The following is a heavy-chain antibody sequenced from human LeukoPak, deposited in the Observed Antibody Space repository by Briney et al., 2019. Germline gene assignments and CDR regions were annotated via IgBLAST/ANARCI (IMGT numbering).Heavy chain of an antibody. CDR3: ARAGSSWYGYYYYGMGV. CDR2: IGSAGDT. V-gene: IGHV3-13*01. J-gene: IGHJ6*02. Sequence: GGSLRLPCAASGFTFSSYGMHWVRQATGKGLEWVSAIGSAGDTYYPGSVKGRFTISRENAKNSLYLQMNSLRAGDTAVYYCARAGSSWYGYYYYGMGVWGQGTTVTVSS. D-gene: IGHD6-13*01. CDR1: GFTFSSYG.